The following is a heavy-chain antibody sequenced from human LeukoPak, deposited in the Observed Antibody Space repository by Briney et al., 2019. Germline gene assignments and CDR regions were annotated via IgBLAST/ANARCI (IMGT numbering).Heavy chain of an antibody. J-gene: IGHJ2*01. D-gene: IGHD6-13*01. CDR3: XXVYYSSSYDYWYFDL. CDR2: VYYSGTT. CDR1: GGSMSNYY. Sequence: SETLSLTCTVSGGSMSNYYWNWIRQPPGKGLEWIGYVYYSGTTNYNPSLKSRVTISVDTSKNQFSLKLSSVTAADTAVYYCXXVYYSSSYDYWYFDLWGRGTLVTVSS. V-gene: IGHV4-59*12.